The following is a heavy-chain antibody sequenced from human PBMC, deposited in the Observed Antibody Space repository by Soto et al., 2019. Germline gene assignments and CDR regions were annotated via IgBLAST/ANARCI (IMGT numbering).Heavy chain of an antibody. J-gene: IGHJ6*02. CDR1: GGSISSYY. Sequence: SETLSLTCTVSGGSISSYYWSWIRQPAGKGLEWIGRIYTSGSTYYNPSLKSRVTISVDTSKNQFFLKLSSVTAADTAVYYCARHTDYDILTGSLSLGMDVWGQGTTVTVSS. V-gene: IGHV4-4*07. D-gene: IGHD3-9*01. CDR2: IYTSGST. CDR3: ARHTDYDILTGSLSLGMDV.